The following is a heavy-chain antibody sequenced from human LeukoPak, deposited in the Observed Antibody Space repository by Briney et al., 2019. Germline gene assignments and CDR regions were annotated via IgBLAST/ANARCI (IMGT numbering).Heavy chain of an antibody. CDR1: GGTFSSYA. CDR3: AREKYDYVWGSYRFDY. D-gene: IGHD3-16*02. CDR2: IIPILGIA. V-gene: IGHV1-69*04. J-gene: IGHJ4*02. Sequence: ASVKVSCKASGGTFSSYAISWVRQAPGQGLEWMGRIIPILGIANYAQKFQGRVTITADKSTSTAYMELSSLRSEDTAVYYCAREKYDYVWGSYRFDYWGQGTLVTVSS.